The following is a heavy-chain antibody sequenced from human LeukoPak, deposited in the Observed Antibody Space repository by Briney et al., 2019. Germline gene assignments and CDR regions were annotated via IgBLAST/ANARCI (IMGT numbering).Heavy chain of an antibody. CDR1: GGSISSYY. V-gene: IGHV4-59*08. CDR2: IYYSGST. J-gene: IGHJ4*02. Sequence: SETLSLTCTVSGGSISSYYWSWIRQPPGKGLGWIGYIYYSGSTNYNPSLKSRVTISVDTSKNQFSLKLSSVTAADTAVYYCARSNPLYYYGSGSPFDYWGQGTLVTVSS. D-gene: IGHD3-10*01. CDR3: ARSNPLYYYGSGSPFDY.